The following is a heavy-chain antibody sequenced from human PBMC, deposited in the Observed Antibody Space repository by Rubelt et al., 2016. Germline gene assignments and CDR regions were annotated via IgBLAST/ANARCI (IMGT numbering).Heavy chain of an antibody. J-gene: IGHJ4*02. D-gene: IGHD6-25*01. V-gene: IGHV4-34*01. Sequence: QVQLQQWGAGLLKPSETLSLTCAVYAGSFSGYYWSWIRQPPGKGLEWSGEINHSGSTDYNPSLKSRVTISIDTSKTQFSLRLGSVTAHDTAWYYCARASSGSPRFGFGYWGQGTLVTVSS. CDR3: ARASSGSPRFGFGY. CDR1: AGSFSGYY. CDR2: INHSGST.